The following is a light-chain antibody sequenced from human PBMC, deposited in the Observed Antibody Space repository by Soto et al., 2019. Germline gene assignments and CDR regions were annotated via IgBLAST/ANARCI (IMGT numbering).Light chain of an antibody. Sequence: QSVLTQPPSASGSPGQSVTISCTGTSSDVGAYKYVSWYQQYPGKAPKLMIYEVTKRPSGVPDRFSGSRSGNTASLTVSGLRAEDEADYYCTSYVGNDIWVFGGGTKVT. CDR2: EVT. CDR3: TSYVGNDIWV. V-gene: IGLV2-8*01. CDR1: SSDVGAYKY. J-gene: IGLJ3*02.